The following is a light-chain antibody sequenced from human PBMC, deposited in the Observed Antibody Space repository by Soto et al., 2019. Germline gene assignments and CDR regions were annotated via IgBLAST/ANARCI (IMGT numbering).Light chain of an antibody. CDR3: MQALQTPLT. CDR1: QSLLHRSGYNY. J-gene: IGKJ4*01. CDR2: LGS. V-gene: IGKV2-28*01. Sequence: DIVMTQSPLSLPVTPGEPASISCRSSQSLLHRSGYNYLTWYLQKPGQSPQLLIYLGSSRASGVPDSFSGSGSGIDFTLKISRVEAEDVGVYYCMQALQTPLTFGGGTKVEIK.